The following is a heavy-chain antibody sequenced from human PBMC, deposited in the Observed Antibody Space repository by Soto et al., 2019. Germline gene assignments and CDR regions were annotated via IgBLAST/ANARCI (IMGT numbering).Heavy chain of an antibody. CDR3: AKDRRAGGNSAFYFDF. D-gene: IGHD3-16*01. J-gene: IGHJ4*02. Sequence: GGALRLSCVGSGFTFSSYWMGWVRQAPGKGLEWVSLISATGGGTYYADSVKGRFTISRDNSHNTLYLQVHSLTAEDTAVYYCAKDRRAGGNSAFYFDFWGQGAQVTVSS. CDR1: GFTFSSYW. V-gene: IGHV3-23*01. CDR2: ISATGGGT.